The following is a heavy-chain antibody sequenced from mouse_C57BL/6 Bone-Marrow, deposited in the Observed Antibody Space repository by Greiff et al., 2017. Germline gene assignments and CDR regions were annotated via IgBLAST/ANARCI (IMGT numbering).Heavy chain of an antibody. Sequence: VQLQESGAELMKPGASVKLSCKATGYTFTGYWIEWVKQRPGHGLEWIGEILPGSGSTSYNEKFKGKATFTADTSSNTAYMQLSSLTTEDSAIYYCAREPPYGYDGLLDYWGQGTTLTVSS. CDR3: AREPPYGYDGLLDY. V-gene: IGHV1-9*01. CDR2: ILPGSGST. CDR1: GYTFTGYW. D-gene: IGHD2-2*01. J-gene: IGHJ2*01.